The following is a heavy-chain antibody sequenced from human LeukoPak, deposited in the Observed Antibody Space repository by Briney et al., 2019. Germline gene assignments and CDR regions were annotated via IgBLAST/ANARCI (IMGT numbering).Heavy chain of an antibody. Sequence: SETLSLTCAVYGGSFSGYYWSWIRQPPGKGLEWIGYIYYSGSTNYNPSLKSRVTISVDTSKNQFSLKLSSVTAADTAVYYCARDFYGDPYYYYGMDVWGQGTTVTVSS. CDR1: GGSFSGYY. V-gene: IGHV4-59*01. CDR3: ARDFYGDPYYYYGMDV. D-gene: IGHD4-17*01. J-gene: IGHJ6*02. CDR2: IYYSGST.